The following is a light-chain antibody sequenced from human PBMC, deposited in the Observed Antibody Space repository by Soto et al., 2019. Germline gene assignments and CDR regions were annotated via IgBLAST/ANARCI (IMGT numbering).Light chain of an antibody. V-gene: IGLV2-14*03. CDR2: DVS. J-gene: IGLJ2*01. CDR3: SSYTSSSYVV. Sequence: QSVLTQPASVSGSPGQSITISCTGTSSDVGAYNFVSWYQHHPGKAPKLLISDVSNRPSGVSNRFSGSKSGNTASLTISGLQAEDEADYYCSSYTSSSYVVFGGGTKLTVL. CDR1: SSDVGAYNF.